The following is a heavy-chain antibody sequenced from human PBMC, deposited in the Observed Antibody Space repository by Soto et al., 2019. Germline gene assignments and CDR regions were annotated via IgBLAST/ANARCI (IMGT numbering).Heavy chain of an antibody. J-gene: IGHJ5*02. V-gene: IGHV4-31*02. CDR3: ARSVFP. Sequence: PSGTLSLTWTVSGGSLSTRGYYWNWIRQHPGKGLEWIGYFYYSGSTYYNPSLKSRVTISVNTSKNQFSLKLSSVTAADTAVYYCARSVFPWGQGTLVTVSS. CDR2: FYYSGST. CDR1: GGSLSTRGYY.